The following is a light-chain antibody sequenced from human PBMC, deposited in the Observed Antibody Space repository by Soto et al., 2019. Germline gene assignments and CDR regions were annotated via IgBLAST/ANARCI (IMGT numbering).Light chain of an antibody. CDR1: SSDVGSSNL. Sequence: QSALTQPASVSGSPGQSITISCTGTSSDVGSSNLVSWYQQHPGKAPMLMISEGTKRPSGVSNRFSGSKSGNTASLTISGLQAEDEADYYCCSYAGSSTYVFGTGTKLTVL. V-gene: IGLV2-23*01. CDR3: CSYAGSSTYV. CDR2: EGT. J-gene: IGLJ1*01.